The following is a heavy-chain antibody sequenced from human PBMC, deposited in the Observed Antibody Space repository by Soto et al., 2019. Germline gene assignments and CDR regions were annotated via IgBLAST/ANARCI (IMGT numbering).Heavy chain of an antibody. CDR3: ARTINFGLPGNGMDV. J-gene: IGHJ6*02. D-gene: IGHD3-16*01. CDR1: GFTFGDSY. Sequence: GGSLRLSCAGSGFTFGDSYMSWIRQAPGKGLEWLSYISPGSRYPAYADSVKGRFTISRDNARNSLYLQMNSLRAEDTAVYYCARTINFGLPGNGMDVWGQGTLVTVSS. V-gene: IGHV3-11*06. CDR2: ISPGSRYP.